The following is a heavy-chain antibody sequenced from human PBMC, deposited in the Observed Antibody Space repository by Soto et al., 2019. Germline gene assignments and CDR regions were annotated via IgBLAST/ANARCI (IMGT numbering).Heavy chain of an antibody. D-gene: IGHD1-26*01. CDR3: ARHVRVDSGTFTLRFFDY. CDR2: IIPIFGTA. Sequence: GASVKVSCKASGGTFSSYAISWVRQAPGQGLEWMGGIIPIFGTANYAQKFQGQVTISADKSIRTAYLQWSSLKASDTAIYYCARHVRVDSGTFTLRFFDYWGQGTPVTVSS. J-gene: IGHJ4*02. CDR1: GGTFSSYA. V-gene: IGHV1-69*06.